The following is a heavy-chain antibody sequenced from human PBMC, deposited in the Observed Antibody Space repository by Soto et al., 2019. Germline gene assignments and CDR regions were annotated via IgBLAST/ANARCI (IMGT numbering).Heavy chain of an antibody. V-gene: IGHV4-31*03. CDR1: GGSISSGGYY. CDR2: IYYSGST. Sequence: LSETLSLTCTVSGGSISSGGYYWSWIRQHPGKGLEWIGYIYYSGSTYYNPSLKSRVTISVDTSKNQFSLKLSSVTAADTAVYYCAGLKFGELLYQFDYYYYYGMDVWGQGTTVTVSS. D-gene: IGHD3-10*01. CDR3: AGLKFGELLYQFDYYYYYGMDV. J-gene: IGHJ6*02.